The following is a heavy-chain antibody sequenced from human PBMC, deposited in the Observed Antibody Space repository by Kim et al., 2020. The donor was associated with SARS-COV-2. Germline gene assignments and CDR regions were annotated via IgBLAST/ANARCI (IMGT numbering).Heavy chain of an antibody. CDR2: I. CDR3: AREYSGSYYDY. Sequence: IYYADSVKGRFTISRDNAKNSLYLQMNSLRAEDTAVYYCAREYSGSYYDYWGQGTLVTVSS. V-gene: IGHV3-21*01. D-gene: IGHD1-26*01. J-gene: IGHJ4*02.